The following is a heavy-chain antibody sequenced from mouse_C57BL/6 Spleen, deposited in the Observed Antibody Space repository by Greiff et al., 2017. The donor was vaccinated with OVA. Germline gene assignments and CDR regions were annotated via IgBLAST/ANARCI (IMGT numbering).Heavy chain of an antibody. CDR1: GYTFTSYW. J-gene: IGHJ4*01. CDR3: ARRGIYYGNYYAMDY. CDR2: IDPSDSYT. D-gene: IGHD2-1*01. V-gene: IGHV1-50*01. Sequence: VKLQQPGAELVKPGASVKLSCKASGYTFTSYWMQWVKQRPGQGLEWIGEIDPSDSYTNYNQKFKGKATLTVDTSSSTAYMQLSSLTSEDSAVYYCARRGIYYGNYYAMDYWGQGTSVTVSS.